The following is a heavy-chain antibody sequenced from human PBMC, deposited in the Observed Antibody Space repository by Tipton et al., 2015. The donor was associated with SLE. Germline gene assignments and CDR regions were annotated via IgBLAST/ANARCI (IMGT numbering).Heavy chain of an antibody. CDR2: IYYSGST. D-gene: IGHD6-13*01. Sequence: TLSLTCTVSGGSISSYYWSWIRQPPGKGLEWIGYIYYSGSTNYNPSLKSRVTISVDTSKNQFSLKLSSVTAADTAVYYRARQGQQLVRPYYYGMDVWGQGTTVTVSS. CDR1: GGSISSYY. V-gene: IGHV4-59*08. J-gene: IGHJ6*02. CDR3: ARQGQQLVRPYYYGMDV.